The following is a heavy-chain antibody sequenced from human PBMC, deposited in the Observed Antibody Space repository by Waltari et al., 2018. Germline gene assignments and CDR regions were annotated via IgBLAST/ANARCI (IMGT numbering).Heavy chain of an antibody. J-gene: IGHJ5*02. CDR3: ARGAGNVGWFDP. CDR2: IYYSGST. CDR1: GGSISSGGYY. V-gene: IGHV4-31*01. Sequence: QVQLQESGPGLVKPSQTLSLTCTVPGGSISSGGYYWSWTRQHPGKGLEWIGYIYYSGSTYYNPSLKSLVTISVDTSKNQFSLKLSSVTAADTAVYYCARGAGNVGWFDPWGQGTLVTVSS.